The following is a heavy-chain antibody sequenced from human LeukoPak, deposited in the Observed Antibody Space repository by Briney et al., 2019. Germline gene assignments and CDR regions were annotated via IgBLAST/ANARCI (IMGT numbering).Heavy chain of an antibody. Sequence: GGSLRLSCAASGFTFSSYWMSWVRQAPGKGLEWVANIKQDGSEKYYVDSVKGRFTISRDNAKNSLYLQMNSLRAEDTAVYYCARLMGERWLQFGWFFDYWGQGTLVTVSS. V-gene: IGHV3-7*01. J-gene: IGHJ4*02. CDR2: IKQDGSEK. CDR3: ARLMGERWLQFGWFFDY. CDR1: GFTFSSYW. D-gene: IGHD5-24*01.